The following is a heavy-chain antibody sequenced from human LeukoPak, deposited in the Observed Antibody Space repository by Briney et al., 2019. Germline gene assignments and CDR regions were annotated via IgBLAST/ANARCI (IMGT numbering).Heavy chain of an antibody. J-gene: IGHJ5*02. CDR3: ARGGYCSSTSCPRFNWFDP. V-gene: IGHV4-39*07. Sequence: PSKTLSLTCTVSGGSISSSSYYWGWIRQPPGKGLEWIGSIYYSGSTYYNPSLKSRVTISVDRSKNQFSLKLSSVTAADTAVYYCARGGYCSSTSCPRFNWFDPWGQGTLVTVSS. CDR2: IYYSGST. CDR1: GGSISSSSYY. D-gene: IGHD2-2*01.